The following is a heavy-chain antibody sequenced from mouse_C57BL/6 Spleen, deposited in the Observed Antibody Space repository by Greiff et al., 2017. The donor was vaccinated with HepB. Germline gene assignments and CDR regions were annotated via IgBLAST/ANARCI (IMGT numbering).Heavy chain of an antibody. D-gene: IGHD2-5*01. CDR1: GYTFTSYW. V-gene: IGHV1-69*01. J-gene: IGHJ1*03. CDR3: ARRYSKGYFDV. Sequence: VQLQQPGAELVMPGASVKLSCKASGYTFTSYWMHWVKQRPGQGLEWIGEIDPSDSYTNYNQKFKGKSTLTVDKSSSTAYMQLSSLTSEDSAVYYCARRYSKGYFDVWGTGTTVTVSS. CDR2: IDPSDSYT.